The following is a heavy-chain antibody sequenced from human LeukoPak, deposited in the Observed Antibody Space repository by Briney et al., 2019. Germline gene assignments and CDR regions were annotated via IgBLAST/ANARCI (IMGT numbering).Heavy chain of an antibody. V-gene: IGHV3-74*01. CDR1: GFTFSNYG. Sequence: GGSLRLSCAASGFTFSNYGMHWVRQAPGKGLVWVSRINTDGSVTSHADSVKGRFTISRDNAKNTLYLQMNSLIAEDTAVYYCAREYYDSSGYHFEYWGQGTLVTVSS. J-gene: IGHJ4*02. CDR2: INTDGSVT. CDR3: AREYYDSSGYHFEY. D-gene: IGHD3-22*01.